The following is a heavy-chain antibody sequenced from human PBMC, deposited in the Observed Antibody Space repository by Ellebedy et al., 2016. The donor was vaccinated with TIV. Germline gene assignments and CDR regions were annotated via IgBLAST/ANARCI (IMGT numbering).Heavy chain of an antibody. CDR3: ARRESITIDH. Sequence: ASVKVSXXASGYTFTNLFLHWVRQAPGQGPEWMGWISPHSGDTDYAPKFQGRVTMTRDTSISTVYMELSSLTSDDTAVYYCARRESITIDHWGQGTLVTVSS. CDR2: ISPHSGDT. D-gene: IGHD1-20*01. J-gene: IGHJ4*02. V-gene: IGHV1-2*02. CDR1: GYTFTNLF.